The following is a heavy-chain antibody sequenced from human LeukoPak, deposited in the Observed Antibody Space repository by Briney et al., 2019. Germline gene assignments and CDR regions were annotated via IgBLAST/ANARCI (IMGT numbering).Heavy chain of an antibody. Sequence: ASVNLSFTGSGYTCTSYYKHWVRQAPGQGLEWMGWINPNSGGTNYAQKFQGRVTMTRDTSISTAYMELSRLRSDDTAVYYCARSITMIVVVTASDAFDNWGQGTMVTVSS. D-gene: IGHD3-22*01. CDR1: GYTCTSYY. J-gene: IGHJ3*02. V-gene: IGHV1-2*02. CDR3: ARSITMIVVVTASDAFDN. CDR2: INPNSGGT.